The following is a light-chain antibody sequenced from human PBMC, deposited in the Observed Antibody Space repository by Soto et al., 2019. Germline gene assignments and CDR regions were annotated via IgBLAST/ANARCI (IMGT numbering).Light chain of an antibody. CDR3: AAWDHSLSGWM. V-gene: IGLV1-47*01. CDR1: SSNIGSDF. CDR2: RNN. J-gene: IGLJ3*02. Sequence: QSVLTQLPSASATPGQRVTISCSGSSSNIGSDFVFWYQQLPGTAPKLLIYRNNQRPSGVPDRFSGSKSGTSASLAISGLRSEDEADYYCAAWDHSLSGWMIGGGTKLTVL.